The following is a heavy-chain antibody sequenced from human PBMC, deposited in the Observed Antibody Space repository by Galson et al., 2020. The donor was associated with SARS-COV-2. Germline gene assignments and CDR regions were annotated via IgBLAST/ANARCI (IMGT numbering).Heavy chain of an antibody. CDR1: GFTFDDYA. J-gene: IGHJ4*02. Sequence: GGSLRLSCAASGFTFDDYAMHWVRQAPGKGLEWVSGISWNSGSIGYADSVKGRFTISRDNAKNSLYLQMNSLRAEDTALYYCAKAGVRVIDNYFDYWGQGTLVTVSS. V-gene: IGHV3-9*01. CDR3: AKAGVRVIDNYFDY. CDR2: ISWNSGSI. D-gene: IGHD2-21*01.